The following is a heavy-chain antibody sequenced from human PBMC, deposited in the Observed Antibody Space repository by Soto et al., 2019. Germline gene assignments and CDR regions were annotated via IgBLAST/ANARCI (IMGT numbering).Heavy chain of an antibody. CDR2: ISAYNGNT. CDR3: ARDRAELRLGELSLARDT. Sequence: ASVKVSCKASGYTFTSYGISWVRQAPGQGLEWMGWISAYNGNTNYAQKLQGRVTMTTDTSTSTAYMELRSLRSDDTAVYYCARDRAELRLGELSLARDTWGQETLVTVSS. D-gene: IGHD3-16*02. CDR1: GYTFTSYG. J-gene: IGHJ5*02. V-gene: IGHV1-18*01.